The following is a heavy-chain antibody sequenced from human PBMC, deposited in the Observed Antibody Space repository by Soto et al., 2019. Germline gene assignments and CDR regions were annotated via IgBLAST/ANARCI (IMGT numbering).Heavy chain of an antibody. CDR1: GFTFSNAW. Sequence: PGGSLRLSCAASGFTFSNAWMNRVRQAPGKGLEWVGRIKSKTDGGTTDHAAPVKGRFTISRDDSKNTLYLQMNSLKTEDTAVYYCTTDLGEVEYSSSYLREGYWGQGTLVTVSS. V-gene: IGHV3-15*07. J-gene: IGHJ4*02. CDR2: IKSKTDGGTT. CDR3: TTDLGEVEYSSSYLREGY. D-gene: IGHD6-6*01.